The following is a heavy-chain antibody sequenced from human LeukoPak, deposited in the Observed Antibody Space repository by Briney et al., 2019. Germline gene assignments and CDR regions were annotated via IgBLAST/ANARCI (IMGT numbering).Heavy chain of an antibody. CDR3: ARHKDRAYFDY. CDR2: MYQSGST. J-gene: IGHJ4*02. Sequence: SSETLSLTCAVSGYSISSGYYWGWIRQPPGKGLQWIASMYQSGSTYYNPSLKSRVTISLDTSKNQFSLKLSSVIAADTAVYYCARHKDRAYFDYWGLGTLVTVSS. CDR1: GYSISSGYY. V-gene: IGHV4-38-2*01. D-gene: IGHD3-16*01.